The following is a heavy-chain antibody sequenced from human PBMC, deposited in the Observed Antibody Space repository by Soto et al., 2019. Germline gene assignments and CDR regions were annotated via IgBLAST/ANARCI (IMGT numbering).Heavy chain of an antibody. Sequence: SETLSLTCTVSGGSISSSNYYWGWIRKPPGKGLEWIGSIYYSGNTYYNPSLESRVTMSVDTSKNQFSLKLSSVTAADTAVYYCARLGGYCSTTGCYGYYAMDVWGQGTTVT. CDR1: GGSISSSNYY. CDR2: IYYSGNT. CDR3: ARLGGYCSTTGCYGYYAMDV. D-gene: IGHD2-2*01. J-gene: IGHJ6*02. V-gene: IGHV4-39*01.